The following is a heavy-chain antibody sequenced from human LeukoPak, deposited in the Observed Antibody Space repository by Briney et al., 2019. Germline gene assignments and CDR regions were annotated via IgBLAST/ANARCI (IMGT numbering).Heavy chain of an antibody. CDR2: MNPNSGNT. D-gene: IGHD2-15*01. CDR3: ARAGGYCGRISCPYYFDY. V-gene: IGHV1-8*01. CDR1: GYTFTSYD. J-gene: IGHJ4*02. Sequence: ASVKVSCKASGYTFTSYDINWVRQATGQGLEWMGWMNPNSGNTGYAQKFQGRVTMTRNTSISTAYMELSSLRSEDTAVYYCARAGGYCGRISCPYYFDYWGQGSLVTVSS.